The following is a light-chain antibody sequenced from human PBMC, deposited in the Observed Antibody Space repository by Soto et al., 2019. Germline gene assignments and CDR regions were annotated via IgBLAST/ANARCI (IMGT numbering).Light chain of an antibody. Sequence: EIVMTHSPATLSVSPGERATLSFSASQSVSSNLAWYQQKPGQAPRLLIYAASTRATGIPARFSGSGSGTEFTLTISSLQSEDFAVYYCQKYNNWPRKFGQGTKVDIK. CDR2: AAS. CDR1: QSVSSN. CDR3: QKYNNWPRK. V-gene: IGKV3-15*01. J-gene: IGKJ1*01.